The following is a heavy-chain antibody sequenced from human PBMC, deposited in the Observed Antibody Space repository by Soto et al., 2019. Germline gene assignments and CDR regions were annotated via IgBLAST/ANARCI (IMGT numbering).Heavy chain of an antibody. Sequence: QVQLVESGGGVVQPGRSLRLSCSASGFTFSSYAMHWVRQAPGKGLEWVAVISYDGSNKYYADSVKGRFTIARDNSKNKLYLQMNSLRAEETAVYYCAREGGDCGGDCYYFQHWGQGTLVTVSS. CDR3: AREGGDCGGDCYYFQH. CDR1: GFTFSSYA. CDR2: ISYDGSNK. J-gene: IGHJ1*01. D-gene: IGHD2-21*02. V-gene: IGHV3-30-3*01.